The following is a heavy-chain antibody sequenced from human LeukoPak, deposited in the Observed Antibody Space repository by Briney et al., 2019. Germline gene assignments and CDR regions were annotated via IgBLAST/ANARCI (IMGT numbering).Heavy chain of an antibody. CDR1: GYTFTGYY. D-gene: IGHD4-11*01. CDR3: ARGPKKYRYYSNYVFGY. J-gene: IGHJ4*02. Sequence: ASVKVSCKASGYTFTGYYMHWVRQAPGQGLEWMGWINPNSGGTNYAQKFQGRVTMTRDTSISTAYMELSRLRSDDTAVYYCARGPKKYRYYSNYVFGYWGQGTLVTVSS. CDR2: INPNSGGT. V-gene: IGHV1-2*02.